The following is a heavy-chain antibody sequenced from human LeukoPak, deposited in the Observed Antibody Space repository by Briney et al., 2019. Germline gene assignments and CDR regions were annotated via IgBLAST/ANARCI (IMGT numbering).Heavy chain of an antibody. CDR2: INAGNGNT. J-gene: IGHJ5*02. CDR3: ARGPRGGFLPLFGWFDP. V-gene: IGHV1-3*01. Sequence: GASVKVSCKASGYTFTSYAMHWVRQAPGQRLEWMGWINAGNGNTKYSQKFQGRVTITRDTSASTAYMELSSLRSEDTAVYYCARGPRGGFLPLFGWFDPWGQGTLVTVSS. CDR1: GYTFTSYA. D-gene: IGHD3-16*01.